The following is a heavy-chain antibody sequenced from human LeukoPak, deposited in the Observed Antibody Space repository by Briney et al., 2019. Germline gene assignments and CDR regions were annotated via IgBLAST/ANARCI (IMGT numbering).Heavy chain of an antibody. V-gene: IGHV3-64D*09. CDR2: ISDSGGST. J-gene: IGHJ4*02. D-gene: IGHD3-10*01. Sequence: PGGSLRLSCSASGFPFSSYAMHWVRQAPGKGLEYVSAISDSGGSTYYADSVKGRFTISRDNSKNTLYLQMSSLRAEDTAVYYCARYHYYGSGIDYWGQGTLVTVSS. CDR3: ARYHYYGSGIDY. CDR1: GFPFSSYA.